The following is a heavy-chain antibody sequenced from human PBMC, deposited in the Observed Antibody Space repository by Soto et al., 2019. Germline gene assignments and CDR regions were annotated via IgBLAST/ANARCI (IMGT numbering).Heavy chain of an antibody. CDR2: IYYSGST. D-gene: IGHD1-26*01. CDR3: ARDLTLPQGYGMDV. V-gene: IGHV4-59*01. J-gene: IGHJ6*02. Sequence: SETLSLPCTVSGGSISSYYWSWIRQPPGKGLEWIGYIYYSGSTNYNPSLKSRVTISVDTSKNQFSLKLSSVTAADTAVYYCARDLTLPQGYGMDVWGQGTTVTVSS. CDR1: GGSISSYY.